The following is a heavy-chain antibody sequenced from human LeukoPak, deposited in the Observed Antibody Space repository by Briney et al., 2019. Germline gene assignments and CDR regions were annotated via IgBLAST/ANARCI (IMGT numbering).Heavy chain of an antibody. CDR2: INYSGYT. V-gene: IGHV4-39*07. CDR1: GGSISSRSYY. J-gene: IGHJ4*02. CDR3: ARVRLGSGWYNYFDY. Sequence: PSETLSLTCTVSGGSISSRSYYWGWIRQPPGKGLEWIGSINYSGYTYYNPSLKSRVTMSIDTSQNQLSLKLSSVTAADTAVYYCARVRLGSGWYNYFDYWGQGTLVTVSS. D-gene: IGHD6-19*01.